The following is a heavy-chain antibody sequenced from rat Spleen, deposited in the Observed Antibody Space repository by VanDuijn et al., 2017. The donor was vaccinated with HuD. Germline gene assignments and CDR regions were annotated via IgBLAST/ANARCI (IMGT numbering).Heavy chain of an antibody. CDR3: AKGARLGPFMYTTAPFDY. Sequence: EVQLVESGGGLVQPGRSLKLSCAASGFTFSSFAMAWVRQAPKKGLEWVATITSGGSNTYYPDSVKGRFTVSRDNAKSTLYLQMDSLRSEDTATYYCAKGARLGPFMYTTAPFDYWGQGVMVTVSS. J-gene: IGHJ2*01. CDR1: GFTFSSFA. V-gene: IGHV5-25*01. CDR2: ITSGGSNT. D-gene: IGHD1-6*01.